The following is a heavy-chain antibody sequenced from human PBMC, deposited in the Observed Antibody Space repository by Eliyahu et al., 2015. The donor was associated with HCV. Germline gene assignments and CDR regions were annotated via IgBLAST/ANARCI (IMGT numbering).Heavy chain of an antibody. D-gene: IGHD3-10*01. J-gene: IGHJ4*02. CDR2: INHSGST. CDR1: GGSFSGYY. Sequence: QVQLQQWGAGLLKPSETLSLTCAVYGGSFSGYYWSWIRQPPGKGLEWIGEINHSGSTNYNPSLKSRVTISVDTSKNQFSLKLSSVTAADTAVYYCARGRGGYYGSGSYYTAPRRFDYWGQGTLVTVSS. V-gene: IGHV4-34*01. CDR3: ARGRGGYYGSGSYYTAPRRFDY.